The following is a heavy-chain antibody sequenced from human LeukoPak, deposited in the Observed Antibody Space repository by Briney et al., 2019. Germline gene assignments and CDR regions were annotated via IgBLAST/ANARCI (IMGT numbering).Heavy chain of an antibody. CDR3: ARDRYSGSYPIDY. J-gene: IGHJ4*02. CDR2: ISSSGSTI. D-gene: IGHD1-26*01. Sequence: GGSLRLSCAASGFTFSHHNMNWVRQVPGKGLEPVSYISSSGSTIYYADSVKGRFTISRDNAKNSLYLQMNSLRAEDTAVYYCARDRYSGSYPIDYWGQGTLVTVSS. CDR1: GFTFSHHN. V-gene: IGHV3-48*04.